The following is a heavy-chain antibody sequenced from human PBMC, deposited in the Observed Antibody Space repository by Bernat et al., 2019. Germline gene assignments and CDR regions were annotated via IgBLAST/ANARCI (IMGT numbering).Heavy chain of an antibody. CDR2: IHPSDSYT. CDR3: ARTDYDFWSGYPYYYYMDV. D-gene: IGHD3-3*01. Sequence: EVQLVQSGAEVKKPGESLRISCKGSGYSFTSYWISWVRQMPGKGLEWMGRIHPSDSYTNYSPSFQGHVTISADKSISTAYLQWSSLKASDTAMYYCARTDYDFWSGYPYYYYMDVWGKGTTVTVSS. J-gene: IGHJ6*03. V-gene: IGHV5-10-1*03. CDR1: GYSFTSYW.